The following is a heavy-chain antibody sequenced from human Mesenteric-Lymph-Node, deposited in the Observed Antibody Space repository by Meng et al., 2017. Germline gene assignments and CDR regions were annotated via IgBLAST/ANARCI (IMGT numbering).Heavy chain of an antibody. Sequence: EVQLVESGGGLVQPGASLRLSCVASGFTFSSYSMNWVRQAPGKGLEWVSSISTSTSINYADSAKGRFTISRENAKNSLFLQMNSLRAEDTAVYYCARGVAQAGMLYWYFDLWGRGTLVTVSS. D-gene: IGHD3-16*01. CDR1: GFTFSSYS. V-gene: IGHV3-21*01. J-gene: IGHJ2*01. CDR3: ARGVAQAGMLYWYFDL. CDR2: ISTSTSI.